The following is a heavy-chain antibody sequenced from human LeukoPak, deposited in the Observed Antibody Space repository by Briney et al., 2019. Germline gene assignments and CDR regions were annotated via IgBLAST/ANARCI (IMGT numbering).Heavy chain of an antibody. Sequence: SETLSLTCAVFGGSLSDHDWSWIRQPPGKGLEWIGEINHRGATNYNPSLKSRVTLSLDTSKNQLSLRLSSVTAADTAVFYCARHRAEMATITDDAFDIWGQGTMVTVSS. J-gene: IGHJ3*02. CDR2: INHRGAT. D-gene: IGHD5-24*01. CDR1: GGSLSDHD. V-gene: IGHV4-34*01. CDR3: ARHRAEMATITDDAFDI.